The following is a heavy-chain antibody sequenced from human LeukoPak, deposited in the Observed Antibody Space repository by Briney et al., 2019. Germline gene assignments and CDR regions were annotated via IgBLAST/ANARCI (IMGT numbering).Heavy chain of an antibody. CDR1: GFTFSSYA. V-gene: IGHV3-23*01. D-gene: IGHD2-15*01. Sequence: PGGSLRLSCAASGFTFSSYAMSWVRQAPGKGLEWVSAISGSGGSTYYADSVKGRFTISRDNSKNTLYLQMNSLRAEDTAVYYCARGANPCSGGSCYWYYFDYWGQGTLVTVSS. CDR3: ARGANPCSGGSCYWYYFDY. CDR2: ISGSGGST. J-gene: IGHJ4*02.